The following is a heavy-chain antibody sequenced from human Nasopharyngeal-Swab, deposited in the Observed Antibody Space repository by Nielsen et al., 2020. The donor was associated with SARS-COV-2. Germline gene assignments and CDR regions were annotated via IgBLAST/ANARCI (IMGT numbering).Heavy chain of an antibody. J-gene: IGHJ4*02. CDR2: ISSSSSYI. CDR3: ARDLTYYYDSSGYPI. V-gene: IGHV3-21*01. CDR1: GFTFSSYS. D-gene: IGHD3-22*01. Sequence: GGSLRLSCAASGFTFSSYSMNWVRQAPGKGLEWVSSISSSSSYIYYADSVKGRFTISRDNAKNSPYLQMNSLRAEDTAVYYCARDLTYYYDSSGYPIWGQGTLVTVSS.